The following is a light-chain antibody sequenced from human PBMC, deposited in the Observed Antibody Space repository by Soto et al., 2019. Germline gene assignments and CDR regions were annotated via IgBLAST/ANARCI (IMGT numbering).Light chain of an antibody. Sequence: DIQMTQSPPSVSASVGDRVTITCRASQDVGKWLAWYQQKPGKAPTLLIHGASSLQSGVPPRYSGSGYGTDFTLTISSLQPEDFATYYCQQYDNLLTFGGGTKVDIK. J-gene: IGKJ4*01. CDR1: QDVGKW. CDR3: QQYDNLLT. V-gene: IGKV1-12*01. CDR2: GAS.